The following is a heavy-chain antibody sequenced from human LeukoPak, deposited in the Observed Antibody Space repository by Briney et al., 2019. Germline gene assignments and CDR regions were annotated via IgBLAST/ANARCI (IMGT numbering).Heavy chain of an antibody. CDR3: AGRLWRRDGYNLSAFDI. CDR2: IYYSGST. CDR1: GGSISSYY. J-gene: IGHJ3*02. D-gene: IGHD5-24*01. Sequence: SETLSLTCTVSGGSISSYYWNRIRQPPGKGLEWIGYIYYSGSTNYNPSLKSRVTISVDTSKNQFSLKLSSVTAADTAVDYCAGRLWRRDGYNLSAFDIWGQGTMVTVSS. V-gene: IGHV4-59*01.